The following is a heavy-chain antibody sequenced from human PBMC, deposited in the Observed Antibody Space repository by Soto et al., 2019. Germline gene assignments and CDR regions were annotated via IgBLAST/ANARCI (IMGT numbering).Heavy chain of an antibody. D-gene: IGHD3-22*01. Sequence: PSETLSLTCTVSGASISSSSYYWGWIRQPPGKGLEWIGSIYYSGSTSYNPSLKSRVTISVDTSKNQFSLKLSSVTAADTAVYYCARQPDYDSSGYVPLFDYWGQGTLVTVSS. CDR3: ARQPDYDSSGYVPLFDY. CDR1: GASISSSSYY. V-gene: IGHV4-39*01. CDR2: IYYSGST. J-gene: IGHJ4*02.